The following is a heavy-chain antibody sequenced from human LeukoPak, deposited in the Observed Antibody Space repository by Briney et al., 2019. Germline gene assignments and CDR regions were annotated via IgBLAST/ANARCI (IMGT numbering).Heavy chain of an antibody. V-gene: IGHV3-20*01. CDR3: ATIEFSSGWYGAFDS. Sequence: GGSLRLSCAASGFTFDDYGMSWVRQAPGKGLECVSGINWNGSSTGYADSVKGRFTIYRANAKNSLYLQMNSMRAEDTALYHCATIEFSSGWYGAFDSWGQGTMVTASS. CDR1: GFTFDDYG. CDR2: INWNGSST. J-gene: IGHJ3*02. D-gene: IGHD6-19*01.